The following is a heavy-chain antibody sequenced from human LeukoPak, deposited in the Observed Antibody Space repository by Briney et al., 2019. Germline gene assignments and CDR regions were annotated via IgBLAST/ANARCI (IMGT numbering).Heavy chain of an antibody. D-gene: IGHD2-2*01. J-gene: IGHJ3*02. V-gene: IGHV4-39*01. CDR1: GGSISSSSYY. Sequence: SETLSLTCTVSGGSISSSSYYWGWIRQPPGEELEWIGSIYYSGSTYYNPSLKSRVTISVDTSKNQFSLKLSSVTAADTAVYYCASWGWGDIVVVPAATDAFDIWGQGTMVTVSS. CDR2: IYYSGST. CDR3: ASWGWGDIVVVPAATDAFDI.